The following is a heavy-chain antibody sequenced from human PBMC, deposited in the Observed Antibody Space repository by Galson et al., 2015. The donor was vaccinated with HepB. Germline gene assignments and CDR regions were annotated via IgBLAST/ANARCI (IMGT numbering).Heavy chain of an antibody. Sequence: SLRLSCAASGFTFSDYYMSWIRQAPGKGLEWVSYISGSSSYTNYADSVKGRFTISRDNAKNSLYLEMNSLRAEDTAVYYCARRQWELPDYWGQGTLVTVSS. D-gene: IGHD1-26*01. CDR3: ARRQWELPDY. J-gene: IGHJ4*02. CDR2: ISGSSSYT. V-gene: IGHV3-11*06. CDR1: GFTFSDYY.